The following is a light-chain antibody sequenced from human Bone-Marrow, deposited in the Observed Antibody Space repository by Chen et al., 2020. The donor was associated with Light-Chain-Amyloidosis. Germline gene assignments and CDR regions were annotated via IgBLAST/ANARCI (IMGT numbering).Light chain of an antibody. Sequence: SYELTQPPSVSVSPGQTARITCSGDDLPTKYAYGNQQKPGQAPVLVIHRDTEKPSGISERFSGSSSGTTANLTIRGVPAEDKADYHCQTTDSSGTYEVIYGGGTMLPVL. CDR2: RDT. CDR1: DLPTKY. J-gene: IGLJ2*01. CDR3: QTTDSSGTYEVI. V-gene: IGLV3-25*03.